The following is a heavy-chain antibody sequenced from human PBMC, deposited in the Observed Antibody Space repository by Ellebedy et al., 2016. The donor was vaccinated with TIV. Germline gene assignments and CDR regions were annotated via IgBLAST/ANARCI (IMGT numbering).Heavy chain of an antibody. CDR1: GFTFSSNW. V-gene: IGHV3-7*03. CDR3: ARGRSFN. D-gene: IGHD3-10*01. J-gene: IGHJ4*02. CDR2: IKQDGSEK. Sequence: PGGSLRLSCAASGFTFSSNWMSWVRQTPGKGLEWVAYIKQDGSEKYYVDSVKGRFTISRDNAKNSLYLQMNSLRAEDTAGYYCARGRSFNWGQGTLVTVSS.